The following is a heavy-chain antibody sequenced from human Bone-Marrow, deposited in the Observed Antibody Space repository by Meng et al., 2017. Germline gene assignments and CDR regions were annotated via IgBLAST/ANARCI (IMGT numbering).Heavy chain of an antibody. D-gene: IGHD3-22*01. J-gene: IGHJ5*02. CDR3: ARNRGYDSSGCDT. V-gene: IGHV4-59*01. CDR1: GGSISSYY. CDR2: IYYSGST. Sequence: SETLSLTCTVSGGSISSYYWSWIRQPPGKGLEWIGYIYYSGSTNYNPSLKSRVTISVDTSKNQFSLKLSSVTAADTAVYYCARNRGYDSSGCDTWGQGTLVTVS.